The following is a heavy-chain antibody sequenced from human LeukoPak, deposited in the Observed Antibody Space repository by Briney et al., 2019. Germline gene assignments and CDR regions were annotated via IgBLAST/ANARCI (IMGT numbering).Heavy chain of an antibody. CDR1: GGSISSYY. Sequence: SETLSLTCTVSGGSISSYYWSWIRQPAGKGLEWIGRIYTSGSTNYNPSLKSRVTMSVDTSKNQSSLKLSSVTAADTAVYYCARAEDQLLYGGWFDPWGQGTLVTVSS. CDR3: ARAEDQLLYGGWFDP. D-gene: IGHD2-2*02. CDR2: IYTSGST. J-gene: IGHJ5*02. V-gene: IGHV4-4*07.